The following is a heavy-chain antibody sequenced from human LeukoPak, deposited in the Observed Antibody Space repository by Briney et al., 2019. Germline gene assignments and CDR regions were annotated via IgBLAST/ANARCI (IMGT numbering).Heavy chain of an antibody. J-gene: IGHJ6*02. Sequence: GGSLRLSCAASGFTASSNYMSWVRQAPGKGLEWVSVIYSGGSTYYADSVKGRFTISRDNSKNTLYLQMNSLRAEDTAVYYCARDRRDYYYYYGMDVWGQGTTVTVSS. CDR3: ARDRRDYYYYYGMDV. V-gene: IGHV3-53*01. CDR1: GFTASSNY. CDR2: IYSGGST.